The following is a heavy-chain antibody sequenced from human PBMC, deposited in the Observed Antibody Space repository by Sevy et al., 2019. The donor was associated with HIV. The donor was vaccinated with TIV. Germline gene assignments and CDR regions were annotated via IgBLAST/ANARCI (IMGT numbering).Heavy chain of an antibody. Sequence: GGSLRLSCAASRFSFNAYGMHWVRQAPGKGLEWVAFIRYDGSNQYYADSVKGRFTISRDDSKNTLYLKMNSLRAEDTALYYCESGTPAFCTGGECFNGFDLWGQGTLVTVSS. J-gene: IGHJ5*02. V-gene: IGHV3-30*02. CDR3: ESGTPAFCTGGECFNGFDL. CDR1: RFSFNAYG. D-gene: IGHD2-8*02. CDR2: IRYDGSNQ.